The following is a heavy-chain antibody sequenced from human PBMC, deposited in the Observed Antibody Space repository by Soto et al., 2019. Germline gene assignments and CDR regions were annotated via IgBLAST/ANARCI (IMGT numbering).Heavy chain of an antibody. J-gene: IGHJ4*02. D-gene: IGHD2-15*01. CDR2: IVVGSGNT. CDR1: GFTFTSSA. Sequence: QMQLVQSGPEVKKPGTSVEVSCKASGFTFTSSAVQWVRQARGQRLEWIGWIVVGSGNTNYAQKCQERVTITRDMSTSTAYKELSSPRSEATAVYYCAAVCCNGGSCYSDCDYWGQGTLVTVSS. CDR3: AAVCCNGGSCYSDCDY. V-gene: IGHV1-58*01.